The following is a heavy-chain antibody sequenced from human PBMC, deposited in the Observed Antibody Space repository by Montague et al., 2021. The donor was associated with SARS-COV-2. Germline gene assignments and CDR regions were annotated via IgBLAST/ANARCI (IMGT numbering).Heavy chain of an antibody. J-gene: IGHJ5*02. D-gene: IGHD2-15*01. CDR3: ARHFRGYCSGGSCYEEISWFDP. Sequence: QSGAEVKKPGESLRISCKGSGYSFTSYWISWVRQMPGKGLEWMGRIDPSDSYTNYSPSFQGRVTISADKSISTAYLQWSSLKASDTAMYYCARHFRGYCSGGSCYEEISWFDPWGQGTLVTVSS. CDR2: IDPSDSYT. V-gene: IGHV5-10-1*01. CDR1: GYSFTSYW.